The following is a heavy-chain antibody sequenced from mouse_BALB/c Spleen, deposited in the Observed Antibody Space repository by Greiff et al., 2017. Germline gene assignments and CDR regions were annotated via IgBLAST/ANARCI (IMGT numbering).Heavy chain of an antibody. CDR2: ISSGSSTI. V-gene: IGHV5-17*02. CDR3: ARSYGLGAMDY. CDR1: GFTFSSFG. Sequence: EVKLVESGGGLVQPGGSRKLSCAASGFTFSSFGMHWVRQAPEKGLEWVAYISSGSSTIYYADTVKGRFTISRDNPKNTLFLQMTSLRSEDTAMYYCARSYGLGAMDYWGQGTSVTVSS. J-gene: IGHJ4*01. D-gene: IGHD3-1*01.